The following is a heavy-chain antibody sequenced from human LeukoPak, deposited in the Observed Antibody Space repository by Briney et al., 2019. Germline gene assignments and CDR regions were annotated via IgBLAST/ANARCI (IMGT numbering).Heavy chain of an antibody. V-gene: IGHV1-24*01. D-gene: IGHD3-22*01. CDR1: GYTLTQLS. J-gene: IGHJ4*02. CDR3: ATPGAITMIVGGFDY. Sequence: APVKVSCKASGYTLTQLSMHWVRQAPGNGLEGMGGFDLGDRETIYAQKFQGSVTMTEDTSTDTDYMELSSLRSGDTAVYYCATPGAITMIVGGFDYWGQGTLVTVSS. CDR2: FDLGDRET.